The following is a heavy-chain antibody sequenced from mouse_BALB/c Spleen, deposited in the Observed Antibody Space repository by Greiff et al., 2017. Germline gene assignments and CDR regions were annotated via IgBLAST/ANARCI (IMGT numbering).Heavy chain of an antibody. Sequence: EVQLVESGGGLVQPGGSRKLSCAASGFTFSSFGMHWVRQAPEKGLEWVAYISSGSSTIYYADTVKGRFTISRDNPKNTLFLQMTSLRSEDTAMYYCARSAGTFAYWGQGTLVTVSA. V-gene: IGHV5-17*02. D-gene: IGHD4-1*01. CDR2: ISSGSSTI. J-gene: IGHJ3*01. CDR3: ARSAGTFAY. CDR1: GFTFSSFG.